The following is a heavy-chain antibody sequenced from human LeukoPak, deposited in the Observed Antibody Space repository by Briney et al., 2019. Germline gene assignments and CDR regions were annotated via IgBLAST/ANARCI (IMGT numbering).Heavy chain of an antibody. CDR1: GGTFSSYA. Sequence: GSSVKVSCKASGGTFSSYAISWVRQAPGQGLEWMGIINPSGGSTSYAQKFQGRVTMTRDMSTSTVYMELSSLRSEDTAVYYCAREGDGYNVNFDYWGQGTLVTVSS. J-gene: IGHJ4*02. V-gene: IGHV1-46*01. D-gene: IGHD5-24*01. CDR3: AREGDGYNVNFDY. CDR2: INPSGGST.